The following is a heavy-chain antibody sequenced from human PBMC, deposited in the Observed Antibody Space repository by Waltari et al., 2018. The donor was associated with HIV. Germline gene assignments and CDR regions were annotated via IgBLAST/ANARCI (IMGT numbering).Heavy chain of an antibody. Sequence: QVQLQESGPGLVQSSQTLSLTCSVSGAPITTVGTYWRWVPHHPGKGLEWIGYISYTGSTSYNPSLKSRFTISIDRSKNHFSLKLNSVTAADTAVYYCARGPFCGNDCYHFDHWGQGTLVTVSS. D-gene: IGHD2-21*02. J-gene: IGHJ4*02. V-gene: IGHV4-31*03. CDR3: ARGPFCGNDCYHFDH. CDR2: ISYTGST. CDR1: GAPITTVGTY.